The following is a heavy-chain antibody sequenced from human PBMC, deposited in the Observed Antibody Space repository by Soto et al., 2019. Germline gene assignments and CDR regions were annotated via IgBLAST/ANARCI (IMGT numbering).Heavy chain of an antibody. V-gene: IGHV4-39*07. D-gene: IGHD4-4*01. CDR2: IYHSGST. Sequence: SETLSLTCTVSGGSISSSSYYWGWIRQPPGKGLEWLWVIYHSGSTYYTPSLKSRRTISVDVSKNQFYLKLNSVTAADSAMYYYARGTRTTVMAMAHFDYWAQGTLVTVSS. J-gene: IGHJ4*02. CDR1: GGSISSSSYY. CDR3: ARGTRTTVMAMAHFDY.